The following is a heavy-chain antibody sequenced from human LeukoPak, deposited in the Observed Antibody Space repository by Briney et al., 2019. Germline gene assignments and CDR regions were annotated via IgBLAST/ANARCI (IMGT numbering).Heavy chain of an antibody. CDR1: GFTFSSYA. D-gene: IGHD3-22*01. Sequence: GGSLRLSCAASGFTFSSYAMHWVRQAPGKGLEWVALISYDGSNKYYADSVKGRFTISRDNSKNTLYLQMNSLRAEDTAVYYCARDHYDSSGYYPENWFDPWGQGTLVTVSS. CDR2: ISYDGSNK. V-gene: IGHV3-30-3*01. J-gene: IGHJ5*02. CDR3: ARDHYDSSGYYPENWFDP.